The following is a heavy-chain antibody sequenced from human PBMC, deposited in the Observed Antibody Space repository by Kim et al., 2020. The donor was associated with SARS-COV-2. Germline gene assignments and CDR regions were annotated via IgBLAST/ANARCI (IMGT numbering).Heavy chain of an antibody. D-gene: IGHD3-10*01. CDR2: HHGTT. V-gene: IGHV4-30-2*04. Sequence: HHGTTYQNPSLKSRVTMSMDTPKNQFSLKLTFMTAADTAVYFCARGRFGDLWGQGTLVTVSS. J-gene: IGHJ5*02. CDR3: ARGRFGDL.